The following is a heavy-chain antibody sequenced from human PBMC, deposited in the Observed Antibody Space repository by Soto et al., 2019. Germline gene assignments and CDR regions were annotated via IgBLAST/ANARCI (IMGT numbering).Heavy chain of an antibody. CDR2: IYSGGST. V-gene: IGHV3-53*01. D-gene: IGHD3-22*01. J-gene: IGHJ4*02. Sequence: GGSLRLSCTASGFTVSSNYMSWVRQAPGKGLEWVSVIYSGGSTYYADSVKGRFTISRDNSKNTLYLQMNSLRAEDTAVYYCARESGYYDSSGYSKYFDYWGQGTLVTVSS. CDR1: GFTVSSNY. CDR3: ARESGYYDSSGYSKYFDY.